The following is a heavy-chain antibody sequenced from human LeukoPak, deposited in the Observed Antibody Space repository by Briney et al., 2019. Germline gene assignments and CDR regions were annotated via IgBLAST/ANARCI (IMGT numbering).Heavy chain of an antibody. CDR2: ISYDGSNK. V-gene: IGHV3-30-3*01. CDR3: AKDGVYSYGYGY. J-gene: IGHJ4*02. D-gene: IGHD5-18*01. CDR1: GFTFSSYA. Sequence: GRSLRLSCAASGFTFSSYAMHWVRQAPGKGLEWVAVISYDGSNKYYADSVKGRFTISRDNSKNTLYLQMNSLRAEDTAVYYCAKDGVYSYGYGYWGQGTLVTVSS.